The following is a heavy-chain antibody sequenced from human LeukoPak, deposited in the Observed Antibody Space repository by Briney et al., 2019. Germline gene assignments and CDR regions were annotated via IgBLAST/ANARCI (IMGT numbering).Heavy chain of an antibody. J-gene: IGHJ1*01. CDR3: ARHGFAGAFQH. CDR1: GYSISSGYY. Sequence: PSETLSLTCTVSGYSISSGYYWSWIRQPPGKGLEWIGEMNHSGSTNYSPSLKSRVIVSVDTSKNQFSLKLTSVTAADTAVYYCARHGFAGAFQHWGQGTLVTVSS. CDR2: MNHSGST. D-gene: IGHD3-10*01. V-gene: IGHV4-38-2*02.